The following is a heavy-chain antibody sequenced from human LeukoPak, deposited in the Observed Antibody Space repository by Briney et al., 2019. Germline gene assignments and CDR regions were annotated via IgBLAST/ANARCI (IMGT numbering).Heavy chain of an antibody. CDR1: GFTFSTYG. CDR3: AKIVGNILTGPENYYFDY. CDR2: ISYDGNNK. J-gene: IGHJ4*02. Sequence: GRSLRLSCADSGFTFSTYGIHWVRQAPGKGLEWVAVISYDGNNKYYEDSVKGRFTISRDNSKNTLYMQMNSLRAEDTAVYYCAKIVGNILTGPENYYFDYWGQGTLVTVSS. V-gene: IGHV3-30*18. D-gene: IGHD3-9*01.